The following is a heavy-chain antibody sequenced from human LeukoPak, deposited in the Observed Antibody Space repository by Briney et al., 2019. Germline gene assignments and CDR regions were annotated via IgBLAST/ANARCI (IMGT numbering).Heavy chain of an antibody. CDR3: ARSLGELLSLYYYGMGV. Sequence: GESLKISCKGSGYSFTSYWISWVRQMPGKGLEWMGRIDPSDSYTNYSPSFQGHVTISADKSISTAYLQWSSLKASDTAMYYCARSLGELLSLYYYGMGVWGKGTTVTVSS. CDR1: GYSFTSYW. CDR2: IDPSDSYT. J-gene: IGHJ6*04. V-gene: IGHV5-10-1*01. D-gene: IGHD3-10*01.